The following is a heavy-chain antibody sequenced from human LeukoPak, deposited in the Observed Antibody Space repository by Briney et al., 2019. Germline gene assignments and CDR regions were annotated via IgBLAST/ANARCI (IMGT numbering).Heavy chain of an antibody. Sequence: GGSLRLSCAASGFTFSSYAMKWVRQAPGKGLEWVSAISGSGGSTYYADSVKGRFTISRDNSKNTLYLQMNSLRAEDTAVYYCAKDISSGYFTAFDYWGQGTLATVSS. CDR1: GFTFSSYA. J-gene: IGHJ4*02. D-gene: IGHD3-22*01. V-gene: IGHV3-23*01. CDR2: ISGSGGST. CDR3: AKDISSGYFTAFDY.